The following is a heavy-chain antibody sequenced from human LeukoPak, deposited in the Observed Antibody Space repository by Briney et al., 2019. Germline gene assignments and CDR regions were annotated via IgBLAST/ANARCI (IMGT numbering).Heavy chain of an antibody. CDR2: INEYGRRK. D-gene: IGHD2-2*01. Sequence: GGSLTLSCVGSGFTFSNYWINWVRQAPAKGLAGVGNINEYGRRKTYAHCVKGRFAISRDNSKNSLYLQMDSLRAEDTALYCCAGGYYAGYWGQGTQVTVSS. J-gene: IGHJ4*02. V-gene: IGHV3-7*04. CDR3: AGGYYAGY. CDR1: GFTFSNYW.